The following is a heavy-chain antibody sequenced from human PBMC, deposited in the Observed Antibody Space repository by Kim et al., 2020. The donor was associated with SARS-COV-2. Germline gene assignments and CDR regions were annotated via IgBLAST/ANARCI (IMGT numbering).Heavy chain of an antibody. V-gene: IGHV3-23*01. J-gene: IGHJ4*02. CDR3: VKGGWGAKWDH. D-gene: IGHD1-26*01. CDR2: IDGSDGTT. CDR1: GFTFTGYA. Sequence: GGSLRLSCTTSGFTFTGYAMSWVRQAPGKGLEWVSSIDGSDGTTYFVDSVKGRFTISRDNSKNNLYLQMSTLRADDKAGYYCVKGGWGAKWDHWGKGTL.